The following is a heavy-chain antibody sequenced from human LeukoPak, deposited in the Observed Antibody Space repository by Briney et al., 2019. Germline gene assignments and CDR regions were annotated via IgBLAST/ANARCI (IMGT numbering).Heavy chain of an antibody. D-gene: IGHD6-13*01. Sequence: GGSLRLSCAASEFTFSSYTMNWVRQAPGKGLEWISYITGSSSTLYYADSVKGRFTISRDNAKNSLYLQMNSLRAEDTAVYYSARRLIAATATSAFDIWGQGTMVTVSS. V-gene: IGHV3-48*04. CDR2: ITGSSSTL. CDR3: ARRLIAATATSAFDI. CDR1: EFTFSSYT. J-gene: IGHJ3*02.